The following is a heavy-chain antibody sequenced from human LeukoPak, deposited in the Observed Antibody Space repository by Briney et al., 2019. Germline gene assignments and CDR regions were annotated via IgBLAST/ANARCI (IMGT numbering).Heavy chain of an antibody. Sequence: SETLSLTCTVFGGSISSYYWSWIRQPPGKGLEWIGYIYYSGNTNYNPSLKSRVTISVDTSKDQFSLKLSSVTAADTAVYYCARAKTSDYDFWSGYLYYFDYWGQGTLVTVSS. D-gene: IGHD3-3*01. V-gene: IGHV4-59*08. CDR3: ARAKTSDYDFWSGYLYYFDY. CDR2: IYYSGNT. CDR1: GGSISSYY. J-gene: IGHJ4*02.